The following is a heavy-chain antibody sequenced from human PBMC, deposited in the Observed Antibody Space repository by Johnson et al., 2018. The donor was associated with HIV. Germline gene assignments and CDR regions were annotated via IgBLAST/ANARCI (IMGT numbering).Heavy chain of an antibody. V-gene: IGHV3-23*04. CDR3: ARGFSDSSGYGYAFDI. D-gene: IGHD3-22*01. Sequence: VQLVESGGGVVQPGGSLRVSCAASGFKYAASGLAFSNYAVKWVSHTPGGDGGTSFADSVRGRYIISRDNSKNTLYLQMNSLRVEDTALYDCARGFSDSSGYGYAFDIWGQGTMVTVSP. CDR2: TPGGDGGT. CDR1: GFKYAAS. J-gene: IGHJ3*02.